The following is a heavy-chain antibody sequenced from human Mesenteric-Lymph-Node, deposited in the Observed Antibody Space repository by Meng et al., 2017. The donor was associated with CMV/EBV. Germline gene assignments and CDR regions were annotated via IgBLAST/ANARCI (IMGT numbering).Heavy chain of an antibody. CDR2: ISSDSSYI. V-gene: IGHV3-21*01. Sequence: GGSLRLSCGASGFTFSSYSMNWVRQAPGKGLEWVSSISSDSSYIYYTDSVRGRFTISRDNAKNSLSLQMNSLGAEDTAVYYCARDVGDYNYYYFYSMDVWGQGTTVTVSS. CDR3: ARDVGDYNYYYFYSMDV. CDR1: GFTFSSYS. D-gene: IGHD4-17*01. J-gene: IGHJ6*02.